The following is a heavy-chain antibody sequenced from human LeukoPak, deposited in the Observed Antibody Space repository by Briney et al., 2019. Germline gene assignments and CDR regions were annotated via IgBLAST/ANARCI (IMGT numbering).Heavy chain of an antibody. D-gene: IGHD3-22*01. CDR2: ISGSGGST. CDR3: ASHSSGYNY. V-gene: IGHV3-23*01. J-gene: IGHJ4*02. Sequence: GGSLRLSCVVSGFTVSNNYMNWVRQAPGKGLEWVSAISGSGGSTYYADSVKGRFTISRDNSKNTLYLQMNSLRAEDTAVYYCASHSSGYNYWGQGTLVTVSS. CDR1: GFTVSNNY.